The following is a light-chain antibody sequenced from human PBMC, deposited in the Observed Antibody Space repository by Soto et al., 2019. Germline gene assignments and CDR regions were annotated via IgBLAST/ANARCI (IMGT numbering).Light chain of an antibody. Sequence: EVVMTQSPATVSVSPGEGVTLSCRASQTISNDLAWYQQKPGQAPRLLIYGASTRATGVPARFGGGGSGTAFTLAISSLQSEDFAFSYGQQNNKLPPVTFGGGNKVEIK. J-gene: IGKJ4*01. V-gene: IGKV3-15*01. CDR3: QQNNKLPPVT. CDR2: GAS. CDR1: QTISND.